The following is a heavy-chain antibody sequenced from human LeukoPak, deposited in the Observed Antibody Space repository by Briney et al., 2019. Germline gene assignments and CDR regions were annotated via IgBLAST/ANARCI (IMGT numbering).Heavy chain of an antibody. V-gene: IGHV1-69*13. Sequence: ASVKVSCKASGGTFSSYAISWVRQAPGQGLEWMGGIIPIFGTANYARKFQGRVTITADESTSTAYMELSSLRSEDTAVYYCARAAMTTVTWSWFDPWGQGTLVTVSS. D-gene: IGHD4-17*01. CDR1: GGTFSSYA. CDR2: IIPIFGTA. CDR3: ARAAMTTVTWSWFDP. J-gene: IGHJ5*02.